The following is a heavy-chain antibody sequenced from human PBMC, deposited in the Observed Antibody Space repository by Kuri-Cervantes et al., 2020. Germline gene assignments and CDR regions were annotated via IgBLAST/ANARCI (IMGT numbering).Heavy chain of an antibody. Sequence: GGSLRLSCAASGFTFSSYSMNWVRQAPGKGLEWVSSISSSSSYIYYADSVKGRFTISRDNSKNTLYLQMNSLRAEDTAVYYCARESQYQLLLGYYAFGIWGQGTMVTVSS. CDR3: ARESQYQLLLGYYAFGI. D-gene: IGHD2-2*01. CDR2: ISSSSSYI. V-gene: IGHV3-21*01. CDR1: GFTFSSYS. J-gene: IGHJ3*02.